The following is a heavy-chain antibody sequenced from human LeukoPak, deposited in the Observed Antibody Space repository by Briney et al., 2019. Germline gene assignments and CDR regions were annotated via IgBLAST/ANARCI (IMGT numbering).Heavy chain of an antibody. CDR1: RGTFSSYA. D-gene: IGHD6-13*01. J-gene: IGHJ4*02. Sequence: SLKVSCTASRGTFSSYAISSVRQTPGQGVEWVGGIIPIFGTANYAQKFQGRVTITTDESTSTAYMELSSLRSEDTAVYYCARGEISSWTPMAYWGQGTLVTVSS. CDR2: IIPIFGTA. CDR3: ARGEISSWTPMAY. V-gene: IGHV1-69*05.